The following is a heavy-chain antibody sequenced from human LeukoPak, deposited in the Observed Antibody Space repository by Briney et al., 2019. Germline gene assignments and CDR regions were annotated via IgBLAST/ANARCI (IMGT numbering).Heavy chain of an antibody. D-gene: IGHD1-26*01. CDR2: IYYSGST. CDR3: AREEPATWSYFDY. V-gene: IGHV4-59*01. CDR1: GCSISSYY. Sequence: SETLSLICTVSGCSISSYYWSWIRQPPGKGLEWIGYIYYSGSTNYNPSLKSRVTISVDTSKNQFSLKLSSVTAADTAVYYCAREEPATWSYFDYWGQGTLVTVSS. J-gene: IGHJ4*02.